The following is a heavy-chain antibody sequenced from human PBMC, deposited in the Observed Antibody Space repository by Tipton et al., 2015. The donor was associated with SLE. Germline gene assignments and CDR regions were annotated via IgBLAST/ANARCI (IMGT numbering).Heavy chain of an antibody. CDR2: IYYSGST. J-gene: IGHJ4*02. CDR1: GDSISSYY. Sequence: TLSLTCTVSGDSISSYYWSWIRQPPGKGLEWIGYIYYSGSTNYNPSLKSRVTISVDTSKNLFSLKLSSVTAADTAVYYCARDHPIMTTVTSWGQGTLVTVSS. D-gene: IGHD4-17*01. CDR3: ARDHPIMTTVTS. V-gene: IGHV4-59*12.